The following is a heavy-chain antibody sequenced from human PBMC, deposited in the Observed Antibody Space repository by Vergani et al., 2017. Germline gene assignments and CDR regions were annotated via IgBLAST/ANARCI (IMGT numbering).Heavy chain of an antibody. CDR2: IWYDGSNK. CDR1: GFTFSSYG. Sequence: QVQLVESGGGVVQPGRSLRLSCAASGFTFSSYGMHWVRQAPGKGLEWVAVIWYDGSNKYYADSVKGRFTISRDNSKNTLYLQMNSLRAEDTAVYYCAKDLRGDILTGYYLDYWGQGTLVTVSS. J-gene: IGHJ4*02. V-gene: IGHV3-33*06. CDR3: AKDLRGDILTGYYLDY. D-gene: IGHD3-9*01.